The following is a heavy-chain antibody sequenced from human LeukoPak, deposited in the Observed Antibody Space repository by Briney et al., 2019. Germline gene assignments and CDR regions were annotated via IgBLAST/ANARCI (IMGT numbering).Heavy chain of an antibody. CDR3: ARNHFDY. V-gene: IGHV3-30-3*01. Sequence: QPGRSLKLSCAASGLTFSSYAMHWVRQAPGKGLEWVAVISYDGSNKYYADSVKGRFTISRDNSKNTLYLQMNSLRAEDTAVYYCARNHFDYWGQGTLVTVSS. CDR2: ISYDGSNK. CDR1: GLTFSSYA. J-gene: IGHJ4*02.